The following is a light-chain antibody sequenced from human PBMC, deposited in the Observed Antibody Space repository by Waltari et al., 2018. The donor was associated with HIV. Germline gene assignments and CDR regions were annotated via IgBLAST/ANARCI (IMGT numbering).Light chain of an antibody. J-gene: IGLJ3*02. CDR1: TPNIGKNY. CDR3: GTWDNSLSAGV. Sequence: QSALTQPPSVSAAPGQKVTISCSGSTPNIGKNYVSWYQQRPGTAPKLLIYDNNERPSGIPDRFSGSKSGTSATLGITGLQTGDEAAYYCGTWDNSLSAGVFGGGTKLTVL. CDR2: DNN. V-gene: IGLV1-51*01.